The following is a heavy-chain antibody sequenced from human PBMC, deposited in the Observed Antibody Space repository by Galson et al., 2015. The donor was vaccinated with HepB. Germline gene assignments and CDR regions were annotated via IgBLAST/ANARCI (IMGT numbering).Heavy chain of an antibody. J-gene: IGHJ6*02. Sequence: SLRLSCAASGFTFSSYAMSWVRQAPGKGLEWVSAISGSGGSTYYADSVKGRFTISRDNSKNTLYLQMNSLRAEDTAVYYCAKEGRGYCSSTSCYYYYGMDVWGQGTTVTVSS. V-gene: IGHV3-23*01. D-gene: IGHD2-2*01. CDR2: ISGSGGST. CDR3: AKEGRGYCSSTSCYYYYGMDV. CDR1: GFTFSSYA.